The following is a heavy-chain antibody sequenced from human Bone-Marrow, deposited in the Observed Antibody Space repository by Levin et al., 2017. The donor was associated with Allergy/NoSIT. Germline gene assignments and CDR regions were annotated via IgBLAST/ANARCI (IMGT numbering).Heavy chain of an antibody. D-gene: IGHD3-16*01. V-gene: IGHV4-59*11. CDR1: GGSITTPW. CDR2: IYHIGST. Sequence: SQTLSLTCTVSGGSITTPWWNWVRQTPGTGLEWIGNIYHIGSTNYNPSLKSRVTISLDTSKNKFSLTLTSVNAADTAVSYCARATVGGSYATSLDNGGQGTLVTVSS. J-gene: IGHJ4*01. CDR3: ARATVGGSYATSLDN.